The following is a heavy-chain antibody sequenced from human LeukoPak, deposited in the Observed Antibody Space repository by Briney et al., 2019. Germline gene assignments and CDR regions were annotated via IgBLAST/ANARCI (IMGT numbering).Heavy chain of an antibody. V-gene: IGHV4-61*02. CDR1: GGSISSSSYY. CDR3: AREARSGYEGFWSDP. Sequence: PSETLSLTCTVSGGSISSSSYYWSWIRQPAGKGLEWIGRIYSTGTTYYKPSLKSRVTMSVDTSHNQFFLKLNSVTAADTAVYYCAREARSGYEGFWSDPWGQGTVVTVSS. CDR2: IYSTGTT. J-gene: IGHJ5*02. D-gene: IGHD5-12*01.